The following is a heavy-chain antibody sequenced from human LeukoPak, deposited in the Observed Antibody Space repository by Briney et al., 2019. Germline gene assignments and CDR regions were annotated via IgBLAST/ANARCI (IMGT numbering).Heavy chain of an antibody. CDR3: TMTIVGATISNY. CDR1: GFXVSNAW. Sequence: GGSLRLSCAASGFXVSNAWMTWVRQAPGKGLEWVGRVKSKTDGGTTDYAAPVKGRFTISRDDSKNTLYLQMSSLKTEDTAVYYCTMTIVGATISNYWGQGTLVTVSS. V-gene: IGHV3-15*01. CDR2: VKSKTDGGTT. J-gene: IGHJ4*02. D-gene: IGHD1-26*01.